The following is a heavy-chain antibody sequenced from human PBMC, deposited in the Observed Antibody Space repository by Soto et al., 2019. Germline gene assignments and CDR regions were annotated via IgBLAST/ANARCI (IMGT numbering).Heavy chain of an antibody. D-gene: IGHD3-10*01. Sequence: EVQLVESGGGLVKPGGSLRLSCAASGFTFSNAWMSWVRQAPGKGLEWVGRIKSKTDGGTTDYAAPVKGRFTISRDDSKNTLYLHMNSLKTEDTAVYYCTTEFDYGSGSYYYFDYWGQGTLVTVSS. CDR3: TTEFDYGSGSYYYFDY. CDR1: GFTFSNAW. J-gene: IGHJ4*02. V-gene: IGHV3-15*01. CDR2: IKSKTDGGTT.